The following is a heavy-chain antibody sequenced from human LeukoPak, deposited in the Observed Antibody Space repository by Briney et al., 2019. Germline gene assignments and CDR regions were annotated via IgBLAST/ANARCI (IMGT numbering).Heavy chain of an antibody. CDR3: VKGIGGAYIILGN. V-gene: IGHV3-30*02. CDR1: GFTFSTNG. J-gene: IGHJ1*01. D-gene: IGHD1-26*01. CDR2: IQSDGTDK. Sequence: GGSLRLSCAASGFTFSTNGMHWVRQAPGKGLEWVAFIQSDGTDKYYADSVKGRFTISRDNSKNTLYLQLNSLRTEDTAVYYCVKGIGGAYIILGNWGQGTPVTVSS.